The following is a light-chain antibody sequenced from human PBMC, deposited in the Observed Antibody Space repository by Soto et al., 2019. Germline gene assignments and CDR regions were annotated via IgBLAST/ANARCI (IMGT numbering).Light chain of an antibody. CDR3: CSYANTTTV. Sequence: QSVLTQPASVSGSPGQSITISCTGVSSDVGGYYFVSWYQHHSDKAPQLMIYEGTKRPSGVSNRFSGSKSDNTASLTISGLQAVDEADYYCCSYANTTTVFGGGTKLPVL. CDR1: SSDVGGYYF. V-gene: IGLV2-23*01. CDR2: EGT. J-gene: IGLJ3*02.